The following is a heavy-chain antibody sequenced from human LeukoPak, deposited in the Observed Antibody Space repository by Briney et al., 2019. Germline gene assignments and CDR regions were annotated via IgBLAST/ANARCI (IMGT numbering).Heavy chain of an antibody. V-gene: IGHV4-34*01. CDR2: INHSGST. Sequence: SETLSLTCAVYGGSFSGYNWSWIRQPPGKGLEWIGEINHSGSTNYNPSLKSRVAISVDKSKNQFSLKLSSVTAADTAVYYCARVRYNWNDVLGWGQGTLVTVSS. CDR1: GGSFSGYN. D-gene: IGHD1-20*01. CDR3: ARVRYNWNDVLG. J-gene: IGHJ4*02.